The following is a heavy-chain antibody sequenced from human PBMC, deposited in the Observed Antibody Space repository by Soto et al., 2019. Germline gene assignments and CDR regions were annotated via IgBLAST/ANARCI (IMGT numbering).Heavy chain of an antibody. CDR1: GFNFGNYA. J-gene: IGHJ6*02. Sequence: EVHLLESGGGLVQPGGSLRLSCAASGFNFGNYAMFWFRQAPGKGLEWVSTIYAAGGSKYYAGSVKGRFTISRDNAKNSLYLQMNSLRAEDTAVYYCASHVRSPMVKVLYYYYGMDVWGQGTTVTVSS. CDR2: IYAAGGSK. V-gene: IGHV3-23*01. CDR3: ASHVRSPMVKVLYYYYGMDV. D-gene: IGHD5-18*01.